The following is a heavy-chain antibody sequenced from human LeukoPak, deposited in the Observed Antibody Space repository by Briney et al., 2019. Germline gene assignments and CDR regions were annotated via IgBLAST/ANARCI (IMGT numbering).Heavy chain of an antibody. CDR1: GYTFTSSD. Sequence: ASVTVSCTASGYTFTSSDINWVRQAPGQGLEWMGWMNPNSGKTGSARKFQGRVAMTKNISISTAYIEVSSLGYEDTATYYCARGRPGLASAGTYDFWGQGTLITVSS. CDR2: MNPNSGKT. J-gene: IGHJ4*02. V-gene: IGHV1-8*01. CDR3: ARGRPGLASAGTYDF. D-gene: IGHD6-13*01.